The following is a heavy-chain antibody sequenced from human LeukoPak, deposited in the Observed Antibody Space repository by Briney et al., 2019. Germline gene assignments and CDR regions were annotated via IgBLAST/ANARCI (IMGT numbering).Heavy chain of an antibody. Sequence: ASVKVSCKASGYTFTSYGISWVRQAPGQGLEWMGWISAYNGNTNYAQKLQGRVTMTTDTSTSTAYMELSSLRSEDTAVYYCARSLRYFDWLLSGSSWFDPWGQGTLVTVSS. J-gene: IGHJ5*02. CDR1: GYTFTSYG. CDR2: ISAYNGNT. V-gene: IGHV1-18*01. CDR3: ARSLRYFDWLLSGSSWFDP. D-gene: IGHD3-9*01.